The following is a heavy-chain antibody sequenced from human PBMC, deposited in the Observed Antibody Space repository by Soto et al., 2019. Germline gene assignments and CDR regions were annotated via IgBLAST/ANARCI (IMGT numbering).Heavy chain of an antibody. CDR1: GGSISSYY. CDR2: IYYSGST. CDR3: ARQASSGSYSRGGFDY. Sequence: QVQLQESGPGLVKPSETLSLTCTVSGGSISSYYWSWIRQPPGKGLEWIGYIYYSGSTNYNPSLKGRVTRSVDTAKNQFSLKLSSVTAADTAVYYCARQASSGSYSRGGFDYWGQGTLVTVSS. D-gene: IGHD1-26*01. V-gene: IGHV4-59*08. J-gene: IGHJ4*02.